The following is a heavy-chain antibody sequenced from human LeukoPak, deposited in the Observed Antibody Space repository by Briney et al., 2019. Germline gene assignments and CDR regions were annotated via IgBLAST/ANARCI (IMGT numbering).Heavy chain of an antibody. D-gene: IGHD5-24*01. Sequence: GGSLRLPCAASGFTFSSHDMNWVRQAPGEGLEWVSYISSSSSTTYYADSVKGRFTISRDNAKNSLYLQVNSLRDEDTAVYYCARVSYNYYGMDVWGQGTTVTVSS. CDR3: ARVSYNYYGMDV. J-gene: IGHJ6*02. CDR2: ISSSSSTT. V-gene: IGHV3-48*02. CDR1: GFTFSSHD.